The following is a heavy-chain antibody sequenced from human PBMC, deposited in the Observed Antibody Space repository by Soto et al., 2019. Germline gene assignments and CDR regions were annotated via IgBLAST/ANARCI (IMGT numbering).Heavy chain of an antibody. D-gene: IGHD3-10*01. J-gene: IGHJ6*03. CDR3: ARGSNLPDSYGSGRYYYYMDV. CDR1: SVSITTTNW. CDR2: IYHNGNT. Sequence: QVQLQESGPGLVQPSGTLSLTCAVSSVSITTTNWWSWVRQPPGKGLEWIGEIYHNGNTNYNPSLKSRVTISVDKSKNQFSLKLSSVTAADTAVYYCARGSNLPDSYGSGRYYYYMDVWGKGTTVTVSS. V-gene: IGHV4-4*02.